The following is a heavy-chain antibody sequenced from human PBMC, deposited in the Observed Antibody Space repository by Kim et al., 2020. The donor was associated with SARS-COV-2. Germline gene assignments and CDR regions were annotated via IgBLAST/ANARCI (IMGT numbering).Heavy chain of an antibody. V-gene: IGHV3-7*01. CDR3: AALVRAGWYDSH. D-gene: IGHD6-19*01. Sequence: YYVDSGKGRFSISRDNAKNSLSLQMNSLRAEDTAVYYCAALVRAGWYDSHWGQGTLVTVSS. J-gene: IGHJ4*02.